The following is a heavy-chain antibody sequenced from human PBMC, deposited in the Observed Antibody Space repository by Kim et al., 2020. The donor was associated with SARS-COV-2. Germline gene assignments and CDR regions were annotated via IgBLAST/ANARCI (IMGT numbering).Heavy chain of an antibody. CDR2: INPNSGGT. D-gene: IGHD1-26*01. CDR3: ARAGPPYSGSYWRPYYFDY. CDR1: GYTFTGYY. J-gene: IGHJ4*02. Sequence: ASVKVSCKASGYTFTGYYMHWVRQAPGQGLEWMGWINPNSGGTNYAQKFQGRVTMTRDTSISTAYMELSRLRSDDTAVYYCARAGPPYSGSYWRPYYFDYWGQGTLVTVSS. V-gene: IGHV1-2*02.